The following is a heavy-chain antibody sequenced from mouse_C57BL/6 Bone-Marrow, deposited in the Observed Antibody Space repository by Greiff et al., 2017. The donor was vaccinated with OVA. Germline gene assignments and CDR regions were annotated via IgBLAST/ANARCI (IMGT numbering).Heavy chain of an antibody. V-gene: IGHV1-19*01. CDR1: GYTFTDYY. D-gene: IGHD2-3*01. J-gene: IGHJ2*01. CDR2: INPYNGGT. CDR3: ARWGLLGPLDY. Sequence: EVQLQQSGPVLVKPGASVKMSCKASGYTFTDYYMNWVKQSHGKSLEWIGVINPYNGGTSYNQKFKGKATLTVDKSSSTAYMELNSLTSEDSAVYYCARWGLLGPLDYWGQGTTLTVSS.